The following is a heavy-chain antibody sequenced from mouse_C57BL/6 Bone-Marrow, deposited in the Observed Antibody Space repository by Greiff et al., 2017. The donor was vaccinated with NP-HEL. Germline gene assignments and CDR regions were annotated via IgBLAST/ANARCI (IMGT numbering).Heavy chain of an antibody. Sequence: QVQLKESGPGILQPSQTLSLTCSFSGFSLSTFGMGVGWIRQPSGKGLEWLAHIWWDDDKYYNPALKSRLTISKDTSKNQVFHKIANVDTADTATYYCARIRDYGNYAPYWYFDVWGTGTTVTVSS. D-gene: IGHD2-1*01. J-gene: IGHJ1*03. V-gene: IGHV8-8*01. CDR2: IWWDDDK. CDR3: ARIRDYGNYAPYWYFDV. CDR1: GFSLSTFGMG.